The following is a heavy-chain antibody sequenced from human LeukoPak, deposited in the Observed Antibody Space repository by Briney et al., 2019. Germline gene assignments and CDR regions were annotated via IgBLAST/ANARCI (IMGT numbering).Heavy chain of an antibody. CDR3: AKANSEYYDILTGYYLPYYFDY. CDR2: ISGSGGST. D-gene: IGHD3-9*01. Sequence: GGSLRLSCAASGFTFSSYAMSWVRQAPGKGLEWVSAISGSGGSTYYADSVEGRFTISRDNSKNTLYLQMNSLRAEDTAVYYCAKANSEYYDILTGYYLPYYFDYWGQGTLVTVSS. V-gene: IGHV3-23*01. J-gene: IGHJ4*02. CDR1: GFTFSSYA.